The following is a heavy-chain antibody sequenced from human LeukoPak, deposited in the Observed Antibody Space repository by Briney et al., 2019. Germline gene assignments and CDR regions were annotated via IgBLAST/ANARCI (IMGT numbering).Heavy chain of an antibody. Sequence: SETLSLTCTVSGGSFSSRSNYWGWIRQPPGKGLEWIGYIYYIGGTYYNPSLKSRVTISVDTSKNQFSLKLSSVTAADTAVYYCARVFRGAYSFDPWGQGTLVTVSS. V-gene: IGHV4-31*03. D-gene: IGHD2-21*01. CDR2: IYYIGGT. CDR3: ARVFRGAYSFDP. J-gene: IGHJ5*02. CDR1: GGSFSSRSNY.